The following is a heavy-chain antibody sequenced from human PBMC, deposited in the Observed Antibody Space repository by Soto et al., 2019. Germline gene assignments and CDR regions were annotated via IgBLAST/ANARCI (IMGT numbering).Heavy chain of an antibody. J-gene: IGHJ4*02. V-gene: IGHV3-72*01. D-gene: IGHD3-22*01. Sequence: PGCCLGICCACCGVTVCDHDIDWVLQAPGKGLEWVGRSRDKPQGYSTAYAASVKGRFTTSRDESKNSAYLQMNSLKTEDTAVYYCVRATYFSDSSGYTRCLDYWGQRPLLTV. CDR3: VRATYFSDSSGYTRCLDY. CDR2: SRDKPQGYST. CDR1: GVTVCDHD.